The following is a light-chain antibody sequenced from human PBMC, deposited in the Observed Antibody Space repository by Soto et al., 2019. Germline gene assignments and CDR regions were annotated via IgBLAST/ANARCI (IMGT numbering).Light chain of an antibody. CDR2: DDS. J-gene: IGLJ1*01. CDR3: QVWDSSSDHYV. Sequence: SSELTQPPSVSVAPGQTARITCGGNNIGSKSVHWYQQKPGQAPVLVVYDDSDRPSGIPERFAGSNAGNTATLTIRRVEAGDEDDYYCQVWDSSSDHYVFGTGTKLTVL. CDR1: NIGSKS. V-gene: IGLV3-21*02.